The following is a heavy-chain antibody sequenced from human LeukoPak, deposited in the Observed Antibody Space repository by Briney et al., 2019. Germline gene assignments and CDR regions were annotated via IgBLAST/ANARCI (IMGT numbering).Heavy chain of an antibody. CDR3: ARGLVRAPDYFDY. V-gene: IGHV1-18*01. CDR2: ISGYNGNT. J-gene: IGHJ4*02. CDR1: GYTFTTYN. D-gene: IGHD3-10*01. Sequence: ASVKVSCKASGYTFTTYNINWVRQAPGQGLEWMGWISGYNGNTNYAQKLQGRVTMTTDTSTSTAYMELRSLRSDDTAVYYCARGLVRAPDYFDYWGQGTLVTVSS.